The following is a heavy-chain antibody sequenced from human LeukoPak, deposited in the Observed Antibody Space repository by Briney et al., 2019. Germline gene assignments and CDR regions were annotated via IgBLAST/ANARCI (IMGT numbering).Heavy chain of an antibody. D-gene: IGHD1-26*01. Sequence: PGGSLRLSCAGSGFTFSSYAMHWVRQAPGKGLEYVSGISSNGGSTYYANSVKGRFTISRDNSKNTLYLQMGSLRAEDMAVYYCARGQVGAINDAFDIWGQGTMVTVSS. J-gene: IGHJ3*02. CDR1: GFTFSSYA. CDR2: ISSNGGST. CDR3: ARGQVGAINDAFDI. V-gene: IGHV3-64*01.